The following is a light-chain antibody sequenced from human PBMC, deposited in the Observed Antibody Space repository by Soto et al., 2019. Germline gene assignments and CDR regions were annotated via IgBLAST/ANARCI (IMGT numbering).Light chain of an antibody. CDR3: QQYNSYPVT. Sequence: GDRVTITCRASQRISSWLAWYQQKPGKAPKLLIYDASSLESGVPSRFSGSGSGTEFTLTISSLQPDDFATYYCQQYNSYPVTFGQGTKVEIK. CDR1: QRISSW. J-gene: IGKJ1*01. V-gene: IGKV1-5*01. CDR2: DAS.